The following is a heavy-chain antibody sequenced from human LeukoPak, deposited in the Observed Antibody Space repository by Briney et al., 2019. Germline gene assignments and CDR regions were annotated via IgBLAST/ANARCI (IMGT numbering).Heavy chain of an antibody. D-gene: IGHD2-21*01. CDR3: ARDLSRSNPLWY. J-gene: IGHJ4*02. Sequence: ASVKVSCKASGYTFTSYDINWVRQATGQGLEWMGWMNPNSGNTGYAQKFQSRVTMTRNTSISTAYMELSRLRSDDTAVYYCARDLSRSNPLWYWGQGTLVTVSS. CDR1: GYTFTSYD. V-gene: IGHV1-8*01. CDR2: MNPNSGNT.